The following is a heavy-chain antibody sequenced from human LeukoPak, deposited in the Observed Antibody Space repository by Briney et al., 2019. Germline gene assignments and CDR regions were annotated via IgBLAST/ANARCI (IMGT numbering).Heavy chain of an antibody. CDR3: VGGDY. CDR1: GFIFSSYG. V-gene: IGHV3-30*02. CDR2: IRYDGRNK. Sequence: GGSLRLSCAASGFIFSSYGMHWVRQAPGKGLEWVAFIRYDGRNKYYADSVKGRFTISRDNAKNSLYLQMNSLRAEDTAVYYCVGGDYWGQGTLVTVSS. D-gene: IGHD3-16*01. J-gene: IGHJ4*02.